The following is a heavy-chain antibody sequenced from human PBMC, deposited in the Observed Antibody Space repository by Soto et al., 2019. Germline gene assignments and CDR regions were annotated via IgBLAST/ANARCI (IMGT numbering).Heavy chain of an antibody. V-gene: IGHV4-4*07. CDR1: GGSISSYY. CDR3: AREHTMVRGVYYYYGRDV. D-gene: IGHD3-10*01. CDR2: IYTSGST. Sequence: SETLPLTCTVSGGSISSYYWRWVRQPAGKGLEWVGRIYTSGSTNYNPSLKSRVTMSVDTSKNQFSLKLSSVTAADTAVYYCAREHTMVRGVYYYYGRDVWGRGTTVTVSS. J-gene: IGHJ6*02.